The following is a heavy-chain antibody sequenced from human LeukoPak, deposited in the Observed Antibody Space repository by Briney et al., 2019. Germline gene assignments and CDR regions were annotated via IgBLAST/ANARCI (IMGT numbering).Heavy chain of an antibody. Sequence: ASVKVSCKASGYTFAGYYMHWVRQAPGQGLEWMGWINPNSGGTNYAQKFQGRVTMTRDTSISTAYMELSRLRSDDTAVYYCARISIYEITYWGQGTLVTVSS. CDR1: GYTFAGYY. V-gene: IGHV1-2*02. CDR2: INPNSGGT. D-gene: IGHD5/OR15-5a*01. CDR3: ARISIYEITY. J-gene: IGHJ4*02.